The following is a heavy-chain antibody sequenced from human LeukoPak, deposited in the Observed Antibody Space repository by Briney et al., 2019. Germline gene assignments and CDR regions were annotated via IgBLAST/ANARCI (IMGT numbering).Heavy chain of an antibody. Sequence: GGSLRLSCAASGFTFSSYGMSWVRQAPEKGLEWVSGISGSGGSTYYADSVKGRFTVSRDNFKDTLYLQMNSLRAEDTAVYYCVKDSDELIAAVYNWFDPWGQGTQVTVSS. J-gene: IGHJ5*02. V-gene: IGHV3-23*01. D-gene: IGHD6-13*01. CDR3: VKDSDELIAAVYNWFDP. CDR1: GFTFSSYG. CDR2: ISGSGGST.